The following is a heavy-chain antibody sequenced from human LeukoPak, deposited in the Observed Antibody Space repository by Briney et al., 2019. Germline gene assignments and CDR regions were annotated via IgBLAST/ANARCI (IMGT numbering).Heavy chain of an antibody. J-gene: IGHJ4*02. CDR2: IYRSGST. CDR1: GYSISYGYH. Sequence: SETLSLTCAVSGYSISYGYHWGWIRQPPGKGLEWIGSIYRSGSTYYNPSLKSRVTISVDTSKNHFSLRLSSVTAADTAVYYCARVNWICDYWGQGTLVTVSS. V-gene: IGHV4-38-2*01. CDR3: ARVNWICDY. D-gene: IGHD1-20*01.